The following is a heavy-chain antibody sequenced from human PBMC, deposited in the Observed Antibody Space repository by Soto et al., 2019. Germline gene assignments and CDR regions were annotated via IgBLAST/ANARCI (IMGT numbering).Heavy chain of an antibody. Sequence: SGPTLVNPTQTLTLTCTVSGFSLSTSGMCESWVRQPPGKALEWLALIDWDGDEYHDTSLKTRVTISKDTSKNQVVLTLTNVDPVDTATYYCTRVQWVVNKGYYYGMDVWGQGTTVTVSS. CDR3: TRVQWVVNKGYYYGMDV. J-gene: IGHJ6*02. V-gene: IGHV2-70*20. D-gene: IGHD6-19*01. CDR1: GFSLSTSGMC. CDR2: IDWDGDE.